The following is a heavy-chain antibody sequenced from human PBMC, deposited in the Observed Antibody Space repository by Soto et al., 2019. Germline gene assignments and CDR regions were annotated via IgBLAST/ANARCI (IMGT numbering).Heavy chain of an antibody. J-gene: IGHJ5*02. V-gene: IGHV1-18*01. D-gene: IGHD6-19*01. Sequence: SVKVSCKASGGTFISYGISWVRQAPGQGLEWMGWISAYNGNTKYAQKLQGRVTMTTDTSTSTAYMELRSLRSDDTAVYYCAREEVGSGWYGGWFDPWGQGTLVTVSS. CDR2: ISAYNGNT. CDR1: GGTFISYG. CDR3: AREEVGSGWYGGWFDP.